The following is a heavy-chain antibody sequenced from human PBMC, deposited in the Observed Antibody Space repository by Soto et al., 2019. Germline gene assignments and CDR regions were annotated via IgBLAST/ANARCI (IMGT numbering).Heavy chain of an antibody. D-gene: IGHD2-21*01. CDR1: GLTFSSYG. CDR2: IWYDGSNK. J-gene: IGHJ4*02. CDR3: ARGGDGYNFGAVY. Sequence: PGRPKRVSYAASGLTFSSYGMHWARKKPGKGLEWVAVIWYDGSNKYYADSVKGRFTISRDNSKNTLYLQMNSLRSDDTAVYYCARGGDGYNFGAVYWGQGTPVTVSS. V-gene: IGHV3-33*01.